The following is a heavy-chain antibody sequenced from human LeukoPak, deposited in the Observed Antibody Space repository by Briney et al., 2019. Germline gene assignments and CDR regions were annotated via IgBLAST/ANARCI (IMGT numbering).Heavy chain of an antibody. CDR1: GFTFSSYS. CDR3: AREGRYGSTRGY. Sequence: GGSLRLSCAASGFTFSSYSMNWVRQAPGKGLGWVSSISSSSSYIYYADSVKGRFTISRDNAKNSLYLQMNSLRAEDTAVYYCAREGRYGSTRGYWGQGTLVTVSS. CDR2: ISSSSSYI. D-gene: IGHD3-10*01. V-gene: IGHV3-21*01. J-gene: IGHJ4*02.